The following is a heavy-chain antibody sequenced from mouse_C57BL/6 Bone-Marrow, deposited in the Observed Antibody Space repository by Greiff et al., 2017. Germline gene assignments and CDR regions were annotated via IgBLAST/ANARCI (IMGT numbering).Heavy chain of an antibody. J-gene: IGHJ3*01. Sequence: EVQRVESGGDLVKPGGSLKLSCAASGFTFSSYGMSWVRQTPDKRLEWVATISSGGSYTYYPDSVKGRFTISRDNAKNTLYLQMSSLKSEDTAMYYCARYWAWCAYWGQGTLVTVSA. D-gene: IGHD4-1*01. CDR1: GFTFSSYG. V-gene: IGHV5-6*01. CDR2: ISSGGSYT. CDR3: ARYWAWCAY.